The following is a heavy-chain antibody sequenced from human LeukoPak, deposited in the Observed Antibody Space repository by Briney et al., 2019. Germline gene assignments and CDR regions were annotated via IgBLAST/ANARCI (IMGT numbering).Heavy chain of an antibody. CDR3: ATWQRLGFYFDY. Sequence: GGSLRLSCAASGFTFNNYAMSWVRQAPGKGLEWVSAISGSGGSTYYADSVKGRFTISRDNSKNTLYLQMNSLRAEDTAVYYCATWQRLGFYFDYWGQGTLVTVSS. CDR2: ISGSGGST. CDR1: GFTFNNYA. D-gene: IGHD3-16*01. V-gene: IGHV3-23*01. J-gene: IGHJ4*02.